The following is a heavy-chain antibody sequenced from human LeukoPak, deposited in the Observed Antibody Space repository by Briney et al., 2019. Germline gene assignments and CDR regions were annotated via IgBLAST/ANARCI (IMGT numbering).Heavy chain of an antibody. J-gene: IGHJ4*02. CDR1: GGSFSGYH. Sequence: SETLSLTCAVYGGSFSGYHWSWIRQPPGKGLEWIGEINHSGSTNYNPSLKSRVTISVDTSKNQFSLKLSSVTAADTAVYYCATTLWNGGYWGQGTLVTVSS. CDR3: ATTLWNGGY. V-gene: IGHV4-34*01. CDR2: INHSGST. D-gene: IGHD1-1*01.